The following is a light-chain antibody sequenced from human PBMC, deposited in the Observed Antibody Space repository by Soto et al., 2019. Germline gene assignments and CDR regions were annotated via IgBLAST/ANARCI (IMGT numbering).Light chain of an antibody. Sequence: QSALTQPASVSGSPGQSITISCTATASDVGAYVYVSWYQHPPGKPPKLFIFEVRDRPSGVSNRFSGSKSGNTAALTIPGLQTEDEADYFCSSSTSSSTLVFGTVTELTVL. CDR2: EVR. V-gene: IGLV2-14*01. J-gene: IGLJ1*01. CDR3: SSSTSSSTLV. CDR1: ASDVGAYVY.